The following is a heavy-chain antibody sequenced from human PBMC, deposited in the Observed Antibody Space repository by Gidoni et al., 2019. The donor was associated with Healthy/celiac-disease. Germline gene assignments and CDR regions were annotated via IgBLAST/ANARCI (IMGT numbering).Heavy chain of an antibody. V-gene: IGHV3-30*02. CDR2: IRYDGSNK. CDR1: GFTFSSYG. Sequence: QVQLVESGGGVVQPGGSLRLSCAASGFTFSSYGMHWVRQAPGKGLEWVAFIRYDGSNKYYAESVKGRFTISRDNSKNTLYLQMNSLRAEDTAVYYCAKVLAWGGYIDYWGQGTLVTVSS. CDR3: AKVLAWGGYIDY. D-gene: IGHD2-21*01. J-gene: IGHJ4*02.